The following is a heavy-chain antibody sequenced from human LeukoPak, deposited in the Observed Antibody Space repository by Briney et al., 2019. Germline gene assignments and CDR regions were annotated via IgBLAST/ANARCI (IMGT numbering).Heavy chain of an antibody. J-gene: IGHJ3*02. V-gene: IGHV3-21*01. D-gene: IGHD3-16*01. CDR3: ARVGAWTEDAFDI. CDR1: GFTFSSYS. Sequence: KPGGSLRLSCAASGFTFSSYSMNWVRQAPGKGLEWVSSISSSSSYIYYADSVKGRFTISRDNAKNSPYLQMNSLRAEDTAVYYCARVGAWTEDAFDIWGQGTMVTVSS. CDR2: ISSSSSYI.